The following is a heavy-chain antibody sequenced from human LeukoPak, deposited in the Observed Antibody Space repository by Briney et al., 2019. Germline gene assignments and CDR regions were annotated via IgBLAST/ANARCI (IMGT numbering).Heavy chain of an antibody. V-gene: IGHV3-30*18. CDR3: AKDMRVRGYSCGYDY. CDR2: ISYDGSNK. J-gene: IGHJ4*02. CDR1: GFTFSSNG. Sequence: PGRSLRLSCAASGFTFSSNGMNWVRRAPGKGLEWEAVISYDGSNKYYADSVKGRFTISRDNSKNTLYLQMNSLRAEDTAVYYCAKDMRVRGYSCGYDYWGQGTLVTVSS. D-gene: IGHD5-18*01.